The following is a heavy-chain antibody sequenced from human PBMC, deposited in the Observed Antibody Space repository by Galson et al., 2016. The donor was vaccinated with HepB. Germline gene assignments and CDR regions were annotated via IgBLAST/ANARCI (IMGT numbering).Heavy chain of an antibody. V-gene: IGHV3-74*01. D-gene: IGHD5-18*01. Sequence: SLRLSCAASGFTFSSHWMHWVRQAPGKGLVWVSRISTDGRNANHADSVKGRFTISRENARNTVYLQMSSLTAEDTAVYYCGAFRGDSSGYGEYWSQGTLVTGAS. CDR1: GFTFSSHW. CDR3: GAFRGDSSGYGEY. CDR2: ISTDGRNA. J-gene: IGHJ4*02.